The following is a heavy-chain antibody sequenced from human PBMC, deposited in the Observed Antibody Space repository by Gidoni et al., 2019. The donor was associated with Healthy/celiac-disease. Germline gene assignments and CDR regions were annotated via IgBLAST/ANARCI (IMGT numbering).Heavy chain of an antibody. CDR2: ISSSGSTI. CDR1: GFTFSSYE. D-gene: IGHD1-7*01. V-gene: IGHV3-48*03. CDR3: ARVRVTGTTGDAFDI. Sequence: EVQLVESGGGLVQPGGSLRLSCAASGFTFSSYEMNWVRQAPGKGLEWVSYISSSGSTIYYADSVKGRFTISRDNAKNSLYLQMNSLRAEDTAVYYCARVRVTGTTGDAFDIWGQGTMVTVSS. J-gene: IGHJ3*02.